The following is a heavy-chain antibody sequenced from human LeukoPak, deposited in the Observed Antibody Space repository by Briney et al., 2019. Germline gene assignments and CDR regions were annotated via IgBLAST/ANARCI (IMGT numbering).Heavy chain of an antibody. CDR2: INPNTGGT. CDR3: ARDKEAISAPFGDAFDI. Sequence: ASVKASCKTSGYTFTAYNIHWVRQAPGQGLEWMGWINPNTGGTHSPEKFKGRVTMTRDTAFSTAYMELSRLRSDDTAVYYCARDKEAISAPFGDAFDIWGQGTMVTVSS. V-gene: IGHV1-2*02. J-gene: IGHJ3*02. CDR1: GYTFTAYN. D-gene: IGHD2/OR15-2a*01.